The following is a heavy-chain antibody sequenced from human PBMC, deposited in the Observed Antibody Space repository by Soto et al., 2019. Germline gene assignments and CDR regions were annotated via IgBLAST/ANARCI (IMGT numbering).Heavy chain of an antibody. CDR1: GGSVSSGSYY. J-gene: IGHJ4*02. V-gene: IGHV4-61*01. Sequence: TSETLSLTCTVSGGSVSSGSYYWSWIRQPPGKGLEWIGYIYYSGSTDYDPSLKSRLTMSVDTSQNQFSLQLNSVTAADTAVYYCSYGSSFDYWGQGTLVTVSS. CDR2: IYYSGST. D-gene: IGHD3-10*01. CDR3: SYGSSFDY.